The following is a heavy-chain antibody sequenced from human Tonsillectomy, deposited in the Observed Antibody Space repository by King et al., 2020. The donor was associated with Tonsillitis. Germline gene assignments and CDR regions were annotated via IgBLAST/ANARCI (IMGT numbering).Heavy chain of an antibody. V-gene: IGHV3-7*03. CDR2: IKQDGSEK. Sequence: VQLVESGGGLVQPGGSLRLSCAASGFTFSNYWMNWVRQAPGKGLEWVAKIKQDGSEKYYVDSVKGRFTISRDNAKNSLYLQMNSLRVEDTAVYYCAREWTGCGHLVDAFDIWGQGTMVTVSS. J-gene: IGHJ3*02. CDR1: GFTFSNYW. D-gene: IGHD6-6*01. CDR3: AREWTGCGHLVDAFDI.